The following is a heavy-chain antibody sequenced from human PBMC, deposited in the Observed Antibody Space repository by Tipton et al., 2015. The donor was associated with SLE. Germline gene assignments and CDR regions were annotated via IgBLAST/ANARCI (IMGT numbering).Heavy chain of an antibody. CDR2: IYYRGST. D-gene: IGHD1-1*01. V-gene: IGHV4-59*01. CDR1: GGSINSYY. J-gene: IGHJ4*02. CDR3: ARSWNDAPPDLGY. Sequence: TLSLTCTVSGGSINSYYWSWIRQPPGKGLEWIGYIYYRGSTIYNPSLKSRVTISVDASKNHFSLKLRSVTAADTAVYYCARSWNDAPPDLGYWGQGTLVTVSS.